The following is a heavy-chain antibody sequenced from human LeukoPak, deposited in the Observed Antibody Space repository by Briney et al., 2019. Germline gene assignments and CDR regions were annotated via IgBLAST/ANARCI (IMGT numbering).Heavy chain of an antibody. CDR1: GYSFTSYW. CDR3: ARAQYCSSTSCAAGY. Sequence: GESLRISCKGSGYSFTSYWIGWVRQMPGKGLEWMGIIYPCDSDTRYSPSVEGQVTNSADKSISTAYLQWSSLKASGTAMYYCARAQYCSSTSCAAGYWGQGTLVTVSS. CDR2: IYPCDSDT. V-gene: IGHV5-51*01. D-gene: IGHD2-2*01. J-gene: IGHJ4*02.